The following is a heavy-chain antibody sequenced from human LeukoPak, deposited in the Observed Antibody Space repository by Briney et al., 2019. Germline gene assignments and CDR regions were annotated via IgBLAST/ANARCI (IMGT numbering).Heavy chain of an antibody. CDR2: INPNSAGT. CDR1: GYTFTDYY. V-gene: IGHV1-2*02. Sequence: ASVKVSCKASGYTFTDYYMHWVRQAPGQGLEWMGWINPNSAGTNYAQKFQGRVTMTRDTSISTAYMELSRLRSDDTAVYYCARDRGGILTALDYWSQGTLVTVSS. J-gene: IGHJ4*02. CDR3: ARDRGGILTALDY. D-gene: IGHD3-9*01.